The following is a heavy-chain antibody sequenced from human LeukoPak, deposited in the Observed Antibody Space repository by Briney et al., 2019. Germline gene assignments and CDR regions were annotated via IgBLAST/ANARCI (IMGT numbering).Heavy chain of an antibody. V-gene: IGHV3-21*01. CDR1: GFTFSSYS. J-gene: IGHJ4*02. Sequence: GGSLRLSCAASGFTFSSYSMNWVRQAPGNGLEWVSSISSSSSYIYYADSVKGRFTISRDNAKNSLYLQMNSLRAEDTAVYYCAREGAFYDSSGYYLSPLDYWGQGTLVTVSS. CDR2: ISSSSSYI. D-gene: IGHD3-22*01. CDR3: AREGAFYDSSGYYLSPLDY.